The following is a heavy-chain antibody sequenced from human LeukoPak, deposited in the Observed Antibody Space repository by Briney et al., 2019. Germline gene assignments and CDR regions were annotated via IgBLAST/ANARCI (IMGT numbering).Heavy chain of an antibody. CDR1: GFTFSSYG. V-gene: IGHV3-33*01. Sequence: PGRSLRLSCAASGFTFSSYGMHWVRQAPGKGLEWVAVIWYDGGNKYYADSVKGRFTISRDNSKNTLYLQMNSLRAEDTAVYYCARDTDSSGYYWDYYYYYGMDVWGQGTTVTVSS. D-gene: IGHD3-22*01. CDR3: ARDTDSSGYYWDYYYYYGMDV. CDR2: IWYDGGNK. J-gene: IGHJ6*02.